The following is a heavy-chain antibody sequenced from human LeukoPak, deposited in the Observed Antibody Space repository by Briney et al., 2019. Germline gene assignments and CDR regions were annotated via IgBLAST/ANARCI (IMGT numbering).Heavy chain of an antibody. CDR2: VYYYGST. J-gene: IGHJ3*02. Sequence: SETLSLTCTVSGGSISSGGYYWSWIRQPPGKGLEWIGYVYYYGSTSYNPSLKSRVTISADTSRNQFSLRLTSMTAADTAVYYCARGFDAHNAFDIWGQGTMVAVFS. D-gene: IGHD3-9*01. CDR3: ARGFDAHNAFDI. V-gene: IGHV4-30-4*08. CDR1: GGSISSGGYY.